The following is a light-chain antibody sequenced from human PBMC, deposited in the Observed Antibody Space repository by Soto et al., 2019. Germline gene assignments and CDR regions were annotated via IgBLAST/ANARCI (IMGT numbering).Light chain of an antibody. CDR1: QSVSSRY. V-gene: IGKV3-20*01. Sequence: ERVMTRAPPTLSVSPGRRSSRACVSSQSVSSRYLAWYLQKPGQAPRFLIYGASSRATGIPDRFSGSGSGTDSTLTISRLEHEECAVYYCQQHGSSPWTFGPGTKVDIK. J-gene: IGKJ1*01. CDR2: GAS. CDR3: QQHGSSPWT.